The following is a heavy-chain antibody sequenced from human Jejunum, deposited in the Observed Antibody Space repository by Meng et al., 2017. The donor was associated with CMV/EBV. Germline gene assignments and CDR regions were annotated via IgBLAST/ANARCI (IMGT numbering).Heavy chain of an antibody. CDR3: AKEGYVSGWD. D-gene: IGHD6-19*01. J-gene: IGHJ4*02. V-gene: IGHV3-23*01. CDR1: GFTFSNFA. CDR2: IDSGGRA. Sequence: EVQLLESGGGLVQPGGSLRLSCAASGFTFSNFAMIWVRQTPGKGLVWVSGIDSGGRAFYTDSVKGRFIISRDNSKNMLYLQMNSLTAEDTALYSCAKEGYVSGWDWGQGTLVTVSS.